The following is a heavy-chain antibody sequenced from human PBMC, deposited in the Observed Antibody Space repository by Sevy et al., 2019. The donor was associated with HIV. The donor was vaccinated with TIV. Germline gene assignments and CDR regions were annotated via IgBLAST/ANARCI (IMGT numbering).Heavy chain of an antibody. J-gene: IGHJ5*02. D-gene: IGHD1-26*01. Sequence: GGSLRLSCVASGFTFSSYAMHWVRQAPGKGLEYVSAISSNGGSTYYADSVKGRFTISRDNSKNTLYLQMGSLRAEDMAVYYCARGRSKWELPWFDPWGQGTLVTVSS. CDR1: GFTFSSYA. CDR3: ARGRSKWELPWFDP. V-gene: IGHV3-64*02. CDR2: ISSNGGST.